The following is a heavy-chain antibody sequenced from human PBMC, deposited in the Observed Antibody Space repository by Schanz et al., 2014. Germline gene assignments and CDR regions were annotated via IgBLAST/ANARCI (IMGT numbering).Heavy chain of an antibody. Sequence: EGQLAESGGGLVQPGGSLRLSCAVSGFTVSSNHMSWVRQAPGKGLEWVSYISSSGTTIYYADSVKGRFTISRDNAKNSLFLQMNSLRVEDTAVYYCAKQIHYDILTVTRNWGQGTLVTVSS. J-gene: IGHJ4*02. CDR2: ISSSGTTI. CDR1: GFTVSSNH. V-gene: IGHV3-48*01. D-gene: IGHD3-9*01. CDR3: AKQIHYDILTVTRN.